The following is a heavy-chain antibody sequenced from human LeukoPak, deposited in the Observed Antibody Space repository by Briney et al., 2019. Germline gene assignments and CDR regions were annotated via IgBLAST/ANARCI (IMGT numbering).Heavy chain of an antibody. V-gene: IGHV4-59*01. CDR2: FVTTAR. Sequence: SETLFLTCTVSGGSISSYSWSWIRQSPGKGLEWIGSFVTTARTYNPSFKSRVAMSLDTSKNQFSLSLKSLTTADSAIYYCARDTSVASGMQHWGQGTLVTVSS. D-gene: IGHD6-19*01. CDR1: GGSISSYS. J-gene: IGHJ1*01. CDR3: ARDTSVASGMQH.